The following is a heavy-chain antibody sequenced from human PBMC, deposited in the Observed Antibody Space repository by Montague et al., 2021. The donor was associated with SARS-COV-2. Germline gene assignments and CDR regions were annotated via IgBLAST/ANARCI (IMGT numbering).Heavy chain of an antibody. J-gene: IGHJ4*02. CDR1: GGSISSFD. CDR3: ERHYSATLPAVY. D-gene: IGHD2-15*01. V-gene: IGHV4-59*08. CDR2: ISDSGST. Sequence: SETLSLTCTVSGGSISSFDWSWFRQPPGKGLEWIGYISDSGSTNYNPSLTSRVTITVDTSKNQFSLQVNSVTAADTAVYYCERHYSATLPAVYWGQGTLVTVSS.